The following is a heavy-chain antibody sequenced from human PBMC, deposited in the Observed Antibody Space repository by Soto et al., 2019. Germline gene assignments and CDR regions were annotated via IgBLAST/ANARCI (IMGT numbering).Heavy chain of an antibody. J-gene: IGHJ4*02. CDR1: GDTFSGYP. CDR2: IIPVFGTT. D-gene: IGHD3-10*01. CDR3: ARDGGFGDLKY. Sequence: QVQLVQSGAELKKPGSSVKVSCKASGDTFSGYPINWVRQAPGEGLEWMGRIIPVFGTTNDAQRFEGRVTFTADESTNTAYMEVRGLLSEDTAVYYCARDGGFGDLKYWGPGTLVTVYS. V-gene: IGHV1-69*18.